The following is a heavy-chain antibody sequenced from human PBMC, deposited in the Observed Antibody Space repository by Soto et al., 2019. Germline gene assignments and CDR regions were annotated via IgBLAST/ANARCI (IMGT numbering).Heavy chain of an antibody. D-gene: IGHD2-2*02. CDR3: ARAEGNIVVVPAATPHEYYYYYGMDV. V-gene: IGHV1-69*06. CDR1: GGTFSSYA. CDR2: IIPIFGTA. Sequence: QVQLVQSGAEVKKPGSSVTVSGKASGGTFSSYAISWVRQAPGQGLEWMAGIIPIFGTANYAQKFQGRVTITADKSTSTAYMEMSSLRSEDTAVYYCARAEGNIVVVPAATPHEYYYYYGMDVWGQGTTVTFSS. J-gene: IGHJ6*02.